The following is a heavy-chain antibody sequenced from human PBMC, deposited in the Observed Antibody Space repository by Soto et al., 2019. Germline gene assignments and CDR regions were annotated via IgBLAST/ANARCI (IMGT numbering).Heavy chain of an antibody. CDR2: ISGSGAFT. CDR3: AKENDSTTTENDS. Sequence: GGSLRLSCAASGFTFSSYDMTWVRQSPGKGLEWVSAISGSGAFTLYADSVKGRFTVSRDNSKNTLYLQMNSLRAEDTAVYYCAKENDSTTTENDSWGQRAVVPVSS. J-gene: IGHJ4*02. D-gene: IGHD3-22*01. V-gene: IGHV3-23*01. CDR1: GFTFSSYD.